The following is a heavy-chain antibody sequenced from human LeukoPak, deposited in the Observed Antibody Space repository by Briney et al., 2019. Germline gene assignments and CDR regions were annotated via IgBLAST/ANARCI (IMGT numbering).Heavy chain of an antibody. Sequence: GGSLRLSCAASGFTFSSYSMNWVRQAPGKGLEWVSYISSSGSTIYYADSVKGRFTISRDNAKNSLYLQMNSLRAEDTAVYYCARSRGYSYGYAIRLLDYWGQGTLVTVSS. J-gene: IGHJ4*02. CDR2: ISSSGSTI. V-gene: IGHV3-48*04. CDR1: GFTFSSYS. D-gene: IGHD5-18*01. CDR3: ARSRGYSYGYAIRLLDY.